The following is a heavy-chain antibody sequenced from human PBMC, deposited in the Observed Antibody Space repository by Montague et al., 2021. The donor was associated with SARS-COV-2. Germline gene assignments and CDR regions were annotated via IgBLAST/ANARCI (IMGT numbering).Heavy chain of an antibody. J-gene: IGHJ3*02. Sequence: SLRLSCAASGFTFSSYEMNWVRQAPGKGLEWVSYISSSGSTIYYADSVKGRFTISRDNAKNSLYLQMNSLRAEDTAVYYCARVAYDFWGGLSWGAFDIWGQGTMVTVSS. D-gene: IGHD3-3*01. CDR3: ARVAYDFWGGLSWGAFDI. V-gene: IGHV3-48*03. CDR1: GFTFSSYE. CDR2: ISSSGSTI.